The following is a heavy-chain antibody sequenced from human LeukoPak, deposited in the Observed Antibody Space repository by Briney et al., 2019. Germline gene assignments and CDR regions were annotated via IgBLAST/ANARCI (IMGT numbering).Heavy chain of an antibody. J-gene: IGHJ4*02. CDR3: VRGDYSGYTLFDY. D-gene: IGHD4-17*01. V-gene: IGHV3-53*01. CDR1: GFTVSSNY. Sequence: GGSLRLSCAASGFTVSSNYMSWVRQAPGKGLEWVSVIYSGGSTYYADSVKGRFTISRDNSKNTLYLQMNSLRAEDTAVYYCVRGDYSGYTLFDYWGQGTLVTVSS. CDR2: IYSGGST.